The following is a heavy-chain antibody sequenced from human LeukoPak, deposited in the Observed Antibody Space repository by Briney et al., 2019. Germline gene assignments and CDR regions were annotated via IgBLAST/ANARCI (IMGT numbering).Heavy chain of an antibody. CDR3: ARAGGSYYYMDV. CDR2: ISGSGGST. D-gene: IGHD1-26*01. V-gene: IGHV3-23*01. J-gene: IGHJ6*03. CDR1: GFTFSSYA. Sequence: PGGTLRLSCAASGFTFSSYAMSWVRQAPGKGLEWVSAISGSGGSTYYADSVKGRFTISRDNSKNTLYLQMNSLRAEDTALYHCARAGGSYYYMDVWGKGTTVTISS.